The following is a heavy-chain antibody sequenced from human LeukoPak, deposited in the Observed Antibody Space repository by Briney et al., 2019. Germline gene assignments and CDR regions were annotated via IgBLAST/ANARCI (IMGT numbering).Heavy chain of an antibody. Sequence: SETLSLTCTVSGGSISSYYWSWIRQPPGKGLEWIGYIYYSGSTNYNPSLKSRVTISVDTSKNQFSLKLSSVTAADTAVHYCARCPRTSPNYDFWSGQYYFDYWGQGTLVTVSS. CDR3: ARCPRTSPNYDFWSGQYYFDY. CDR1: GGSISSYY. D-gene: IGHD3-3*01. V-gene: IGHV4-59*01. J-gene: IGHJ4*02. CDR2: IYYSGST.